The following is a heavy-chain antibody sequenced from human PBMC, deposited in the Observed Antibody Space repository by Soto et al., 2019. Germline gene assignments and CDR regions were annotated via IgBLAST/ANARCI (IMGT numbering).Heavy chain of an antibody. D-gene: IGHD3-16*01. Sequence: QVQLQESGPGLEKPSETLSLTCSVSDGSVNSGNYYWSWIRQPPGKGLEWIGHIYYIGTTDYNPSLKSRVTISVDTSKNQFSLKVTSVTAADTAVYFCAREEKQLSRYGGDFDYWGQGILVTVSS. CDR2: IYYIGTT. CDR3: AREEKQLSRYGGDFDY. J-gene: IGHJ4*02. CDR1: DGSVNSGNYY. V-gene: IGHV4-61*01.